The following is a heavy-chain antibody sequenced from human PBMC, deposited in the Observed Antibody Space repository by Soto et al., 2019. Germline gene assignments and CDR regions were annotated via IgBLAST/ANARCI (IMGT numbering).Heavy chain of an antibody. CDR2: ISQSGNT. Sequence: SETLSLTCSIYSGSFIGYYCIFIRHPPLKGLEWIGEISQSGNTNYSPSLKSRVSISIDTSKKQFSLNLASVSAADTAVYYCARAPKVSGSSQTRPDFWGQGTLVTVSS. V-gene: IGHV4-34*01. CDR1: SGSFIGYY. D-gene: IGHD6-6*01. CDR3: ARAPKVSGSSQTRPDF. J-gene: IGHJ4*02.